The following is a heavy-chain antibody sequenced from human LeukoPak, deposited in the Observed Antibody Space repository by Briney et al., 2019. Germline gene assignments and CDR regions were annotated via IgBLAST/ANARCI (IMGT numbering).Heavy chain of an antibody. D-gene: IGHD6-19*01. J-gene: IGHJ4*02. CDR2: IWYDGSNK. CDR1: GFTYSSYG. V-gene: IGHV3-33*01. CDR3: ARELPPAVKFYFDS. Sequence: GGSLRLSCAASGFTYSSYGMHWVRQAPGKGLEWVAFIWYDGSNKYYADSVKGRFTISRDNSKNTVYLQMNSLRVEDTAVYYCARELPPAVKFYFDSWGQGTQVTVSS.